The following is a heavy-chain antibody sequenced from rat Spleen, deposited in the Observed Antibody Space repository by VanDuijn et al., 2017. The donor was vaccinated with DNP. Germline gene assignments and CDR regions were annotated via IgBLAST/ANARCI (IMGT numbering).Heavy chain of an antibody. Sequence: EVQLVETGGGLVQPGKSLKLSCVASGFTFSSYWMYWIRQAPGKGLEWLSSINTDGGSTYYPDSVKARFTITRDNAENTVYLQMNSLRSEDTATYYCVKDLRGGSALAYWVPGIMVTVSS. CDR2: INTDGGST. V-gene: IGHV5-58*01. D-gene: IGHD1-11*01. CDR3: VKDLRGGSALAY. J-gene: IGHJ2*01. CDR1: GFTFSSYW.